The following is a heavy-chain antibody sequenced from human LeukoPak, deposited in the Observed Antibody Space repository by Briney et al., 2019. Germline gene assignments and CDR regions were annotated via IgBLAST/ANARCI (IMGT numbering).Heavy chain of an antibody. D-gene: IGHD5-12*01. V-gene: IGHV4-59*12. Sequence: PSETLSLTCSVSGGSISSYYWSWIRQPPGKGLEWIGYFYYSGSTTYNPSLKGRVTISVDTSENHFSLKLSSVTAADTAVYYCARGPNSGYGRFDYWGQGTLVTVSS. CDR1: GGSISSYY. CDR2: FYYSGST. J-gene: IGHJ4*02. CDR3: ARGPNSGYGRFDY.